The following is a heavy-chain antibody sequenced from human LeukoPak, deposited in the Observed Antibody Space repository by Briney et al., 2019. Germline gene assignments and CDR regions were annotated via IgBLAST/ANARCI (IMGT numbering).Heavy chain of an antibody. V-gene: IGHV4-59*01. CDR3: ARVKSAVVTEYYFDY. Sequence: PSETLSLTCTVSGGSISSYYWSWIRQPPGKGLEWIGYIYYSGSTNYNPSLKSRVTISVDTSKNQFSLKLSSVTAADTAVYYCARVKSAVVTEYYFDYWGQGTLVTVYS. CDR1: GGSISSYY. J-gene: IGHJ4*02. CDR2: IYYSGST. D-gene: IGHD4-23*01.